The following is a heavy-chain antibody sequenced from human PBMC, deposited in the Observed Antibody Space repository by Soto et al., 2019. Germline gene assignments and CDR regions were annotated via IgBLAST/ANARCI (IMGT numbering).Heavy chain of an antibody. CDR1: GYTLTELS. CDR3: ATAAYSSSWFRATAYRSKYYFDY. J-gene: IGHJ4*02. V-gene: IGHV1-24*01. D-gene: IGHD6-13*01. Sequence: ASVKVSCKVSGYTLTELSMHWVRQAPGKGLEWMGGFDPEDGETIYAQKFQGRVTMTEDTSTDTAYMGLSSLRSEDTSVYYCATAAYSSSWFRATAYRSKYYFDYWGQGTLVTVSS. CDR2: FDPEDGET.